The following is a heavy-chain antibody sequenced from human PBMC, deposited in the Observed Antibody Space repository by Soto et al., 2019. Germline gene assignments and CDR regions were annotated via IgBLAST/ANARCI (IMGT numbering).Heavy chain of an antibody. V-gene: IGHV5-51*01. CDR1: GFTFTSNW. J-gene: IGHJ4*02. CDR3: AKHEGYCSTTTCSNFDY. D-gene: IGHD2-2*01. Sequence: GESLKISCKVDGFTFTSNWIAWVRQMPGKGLEWMGITYPGDADSSYSPSFQGQVTISADKSINTAYLHWSSLKASDTAIYYCAKHEGYCSTTTCSNFDYWGQGTLVTVTS. CDR2: TYPGDADS.